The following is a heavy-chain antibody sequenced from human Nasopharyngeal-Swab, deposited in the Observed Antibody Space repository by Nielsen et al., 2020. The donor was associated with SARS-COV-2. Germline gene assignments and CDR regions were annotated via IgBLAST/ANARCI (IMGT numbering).Heavy chain of an antibody. CDR3: ARAGDLTAYYSYYMDV. CDR2: INQRGST. Sequence: SETLSLTCAIYGGSFSGYYWSWIRQPPGKGLEWIGEINQRGSTDYNPSLKSRVTISVDTSKNQFSLRLSTVTAADTALYYCARAGDLTAYYSYYMDVWGNGTTVTVSS. J-gene: IGHJ6*03. CDR1: GGSFSGYY. D-gene: IGHD2-21*02. V-gene: IGHV4-34*01.